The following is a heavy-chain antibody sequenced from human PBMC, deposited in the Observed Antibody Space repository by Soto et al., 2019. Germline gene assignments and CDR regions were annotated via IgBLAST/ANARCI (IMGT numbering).Heavy chain of an antibody. CDR3: ARAYYYDSSGYQHFDY. V-gene: IGHV4-30-4*01. CDR1: GGSISSGDYY. CDR2: IYYSGST. D-gene: IGHD3-22*01. Sequence: SETLSLTCTVSGGSISSGDYYWSWIRQPPGKGLEWIGYIYYSGSTYYNPSLKSRATISVDTSKNQFSLKLSSVTAADTAVYYCARAYYYDSSGYQHFDYWGQGSLVTVSS. J-gene: IGHJ4*02.